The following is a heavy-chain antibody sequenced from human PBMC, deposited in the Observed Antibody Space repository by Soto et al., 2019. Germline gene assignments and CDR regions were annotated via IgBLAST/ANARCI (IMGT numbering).Heavy chain of an antibody. D-gene: IGHD2-2*02. CDR3: ARSLTEGYCTITGCYTRPLYGMDV. Sequence: ASVKVSCKASGYTFSGYYIHWLRQAPGQGLEWMGWINPNSGGTNYAQKFQGRVTVTRDTPTSTAYMELSRLTSDDTAVYYCARSLTEGYCTITGCYTRPLYGMDVWGQGTPVTV. J-gene: IGHJ6*02. V-gene: IGHV1-2*02. CDR2: INPNSGGT. CDR1: GYTFSGYY.